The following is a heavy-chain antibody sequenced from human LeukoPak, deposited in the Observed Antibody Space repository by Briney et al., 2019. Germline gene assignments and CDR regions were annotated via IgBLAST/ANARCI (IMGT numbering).Heavy chain of an antibody. CDR1: GGSISTSNYY. V-gene: IGHV4-39*07. CDR2: IFYSGST. J-gene: IGHJ4*02. D-gene: IGHD5-12*01. Sequence: SETLSLTCTVSGGSISTSNYYWGWVRQPPGKGLEWIGNIFYSGSTYYSPSLKSRVTMSVDTSKNQFSLKLSSVTAADTAVYYCARGSIVATRFDYWGQGTLVTVSS. CDR3: ARGSIVATRFDY.